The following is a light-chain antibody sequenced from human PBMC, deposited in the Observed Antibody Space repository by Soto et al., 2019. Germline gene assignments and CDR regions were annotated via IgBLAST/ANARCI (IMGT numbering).Light chain of an antibody. J-gene: IGKJ5*01. V-gene: IGKV3-15*01. Sequence: VMTQSPDSLAVSLGERATLSWRASQSVSSYLAWYQQKSGQPPRLLMYGASTRATGIPARFSGSGSGTEFTLTISSLQSEDFAVYYCQQYNNWPITFGQGTRLEIK. CDR1: QSVSSY. CDR3: QQYNNWPIT. CDR2: GAS.